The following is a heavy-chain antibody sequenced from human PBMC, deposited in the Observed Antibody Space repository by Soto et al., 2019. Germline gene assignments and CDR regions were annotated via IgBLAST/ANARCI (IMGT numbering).Heavy chain of an antibody. CDR1: GVTFSSYA. CDR3: SRVRARYSYGYPDAFDI. J-gene: IGHJ3*02. CDR2: ISYDGSNK. Sequence: QVQLVESGGGVVQPGRSLRLSCAASGVTFSSYAMHWVRQAPDKGLEWVAVISYDGSNKYYADSVKGRFTISRDNSKNTMYLQRNSLRAEDTAVDYCSRVRARYSYGYPDAFDIWGQGTLV. D-gene: IGHD5-18*01. V-gene: IGHV3-30-3*01.